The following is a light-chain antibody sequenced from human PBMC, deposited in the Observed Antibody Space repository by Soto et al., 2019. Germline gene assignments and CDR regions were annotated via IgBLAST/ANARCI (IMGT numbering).Light chain of an antibody. Sequence: QPASVSGSPGQSITISCTGTSSDVGGYDYVSWYQLHPGKAPKLMVFEVSNRPSGVSYRFSGSKSGNTASLTISGLQAEDEADYFCSSYSISTAYLFGTGTKVTVL. CDR2: EVS. CDR3: SSYSISTAYL. CDR1: SSDVGGYDY. J-gene: IGLJ1*01. V-gene: IGLV2-14*01.